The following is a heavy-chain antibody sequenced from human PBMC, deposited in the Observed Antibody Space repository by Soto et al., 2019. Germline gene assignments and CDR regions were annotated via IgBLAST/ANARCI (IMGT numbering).Heavy chain of an antibody. CDR3: AKEPGVPGRGLDY. V-gene: IGHV3-23*01. Sequence: LRLSCAASGFTFRSYAMSWVRQAPGKGLEWVSAVSGYGDSTYYADSVKGRFTISRDNSKNTLYLQMNSLRTDDTAVYYCAKEPGVPGRGLDYWGQGTLDTV. D-gene: IGHD3-10*01. CDR1: GFTFRSYA. CDR2: VSGYGDST. J-gene: IGHJ4*02.